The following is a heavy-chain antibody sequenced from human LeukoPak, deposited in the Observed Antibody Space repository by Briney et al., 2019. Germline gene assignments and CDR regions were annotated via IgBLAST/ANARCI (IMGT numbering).Heavy chain of an antibody. CDR3: ARDFYYYDSSGYYSPHYFDY. CDR2: INPSGGST. V-gene: IGHV1-46*01. J-gene: IGHJ4*02. CDR1: GYTFTSYY. D-gene: IGHD3-22*01. Sequence: ASVKVSCKASGYTFTSYYMHWVRQAPGQGLEWMGIINPSGGSTSYAQKFQGRVTMTRDTSTSTVYMELSSLRSGDTAVYYCARDFYYYDSSGYYSPHYFDYWGQGTLVTVSS.